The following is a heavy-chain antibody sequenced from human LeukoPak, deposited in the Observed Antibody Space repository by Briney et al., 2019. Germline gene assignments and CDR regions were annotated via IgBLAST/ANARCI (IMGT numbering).Heavy chain of an antibody. CDR2: IYYSGST. J-gene: IGHJ4*02. CDR1: GGSIRNYY. V-gene: IGHV4-59*01. Sequence: SETLSLTCTVSGGSIRNYYWSWIRQPPGKGLEWIGYIYYSGSTNYNPSLKSRVTISVDTSKNHFFLKLSPVTAADTAVYYCARALWGSGSLSFDYWGQGTLVTVSS. D-gene: IGHD3-10*01. CDR3: ARALWGSGSLSFDY.